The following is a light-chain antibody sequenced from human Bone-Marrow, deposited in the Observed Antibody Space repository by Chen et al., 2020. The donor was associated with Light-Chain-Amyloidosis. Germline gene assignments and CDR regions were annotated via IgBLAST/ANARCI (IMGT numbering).Light chain of an antibody. V-gene: IGLV3-25*03. CDR3: QSADSSGTYEVI. Sequence: SYELTQPPSVSVSPGQTARITCSGDDLPTKYAYWYQQKPVQAPVLVIHRDTERPSGISERFSCSSSGTTATLTISGVQAEDEADYHCQSADSSGTYEVIFGGGTKLTVL. CDR1: DLPTKY. J-gene: IGLJ2*01. CDR2: RDT.